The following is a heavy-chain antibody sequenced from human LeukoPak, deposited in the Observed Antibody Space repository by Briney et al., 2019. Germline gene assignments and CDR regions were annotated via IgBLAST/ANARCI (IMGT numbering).Heavy chain of an antibody. D-gene: IGHD1-26*01. Sequence: GGSLRLSCAASGFTFSSYGMSWVRQAPGKGLEWVSAISGSGGSTYYADSVKGRFTISRDNAKNSLYLQMNSLRAEDTAVYHCARERRASGSYYLDYWGQGTLVTVSS. J-gene: IGHJ4*02. CDR1: GFTFSSYG. V-gene: IGHV3-23*01. CDR2: ISGSGGST. CDR3: ARERRASGSYYLDY.